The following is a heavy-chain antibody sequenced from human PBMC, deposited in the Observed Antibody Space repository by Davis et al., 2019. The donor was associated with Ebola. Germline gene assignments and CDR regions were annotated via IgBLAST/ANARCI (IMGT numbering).Heavy chain of an antibody. J-gene: IGHJ3*01. D-gene: IGHD1-1*01. CDR1: GYTFNSYY. CDR2: INPNSGGT. CDR3: ARDLGTTGTTD. V-gene: IGHV1-2*04. Sequence: ASVKVSCKASGYTFNSYYMHWVRQAPGQGLEWMGCINPNSGGTNYAQKFQGWVTMTRDTSISTAYMELSRLRSDDTAVYYCARDLGTTGTTDWGQGTMVTVSS.